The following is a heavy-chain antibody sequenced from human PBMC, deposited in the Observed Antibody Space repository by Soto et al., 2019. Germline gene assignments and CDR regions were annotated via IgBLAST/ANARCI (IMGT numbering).Heavy chain of an antibody. CDR1: GGSFSGYY. J-gene: IGHJ4*02. V-gene: IGHV4-34*01. CDR2: INHSGST. CDR3: ARGRRGLHSYGFVRYFDY. D-gene: IGHD5-18*01. Sequence: SETLSLTCAVYGGSFSGYYCSWIRQPPGKGLEWIGEINHSGSTNYNPSLKSRVTISVDTSKNQFSLKLSSVTAADTAVYYCARGRRGLHSYGFVRYFDYWGQGTLVTVSS.